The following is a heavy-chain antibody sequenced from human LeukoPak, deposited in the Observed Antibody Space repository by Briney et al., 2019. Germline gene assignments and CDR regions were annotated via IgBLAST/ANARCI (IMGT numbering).Heavy chain of an antibody. Sequence: GGSLRLSCAASGFTFSDYYLSWIRQAPGKGLEWVSKISSGSTYTDYAESVKGRFTISRDNAKNSLYLQMSSLRAEDTAVYYCARAAGGYYDSGGYFSNWGQGTLVTVSP. J-gene: IGHJ4*02. CDR3: ARAAGGYYDSGGYFSN. CDR1: GFTFSDYY. CDR2: ISSGSTYT. V-gene: IGHV3-11*05. D-gene: IGHD3-22*01.